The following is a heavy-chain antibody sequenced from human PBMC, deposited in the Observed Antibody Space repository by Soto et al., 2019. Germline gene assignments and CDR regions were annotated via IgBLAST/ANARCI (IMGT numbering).Heavy chain of an antibody. D-gene: IGHD5-12*01. V-gene: IGHV3-21*01. CDR2: ISSSSSYI. J-gene: IGHJ4*02. CDR1: GFTFSSYS. CDR3: ARDRTSIVATAFDY. Sequence: GSLRLSCAASGFTFSSYSMNWVRQAPGKGLEWVSSISSSSSYIYYADSVKGRFTISRDNAKNSLYLQMNSLRAEDTAVYYCARDRTSIVATAFDYWGQGTLVTVSS.